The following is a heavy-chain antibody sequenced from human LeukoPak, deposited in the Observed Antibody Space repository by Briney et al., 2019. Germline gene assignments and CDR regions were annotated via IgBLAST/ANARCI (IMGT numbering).Heavy chain of an antibody. CDR1: RFTFSSYA. J-gene: IGHJ4*02. CDR2: ISGSGGST. D-gene: IGHD3-10*01. V-gene: IGHV3-23*01. CDR3: AKDQHFGYGSGSSDY. Sequence: PGGSLRLSCAASRFTFSSYAMSWVRQAPGKGLEWVSAISGSGGSTYYADSVKGRLTISRDNSKNTLYLQMNSLRAEDTAVYYCAKDQHFGYGSGSSDYWGQGTLVTVSS.